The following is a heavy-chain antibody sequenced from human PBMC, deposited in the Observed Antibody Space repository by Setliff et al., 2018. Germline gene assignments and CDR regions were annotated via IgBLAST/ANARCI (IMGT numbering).Heavy chain of an antibody. V-gene: IGHV4-61*09. CDR1: GGSISSGNYY. Sequence: LSLTCRVSGGSISSGNYYWGLIRQPPGKGLEWIGYIYTSGSTNYNPSLKSRVTISVDTSKNQFSLKVSSVTAADTAVYYCARLGTTIPTSGTWTYYYYYYMDVWGKGTTVTVSS. D-gene: IGHD2-21*01. CDR2: IYTSGST. CDR3: ARLGTTIPTSGTWTYYYYYYMDV. J-gene: IGHJ6*03.